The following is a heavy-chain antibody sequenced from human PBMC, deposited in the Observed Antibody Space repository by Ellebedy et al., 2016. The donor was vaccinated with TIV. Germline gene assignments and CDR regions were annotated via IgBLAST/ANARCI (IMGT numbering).Heavy chain of an antibody. J-gene: IGHJ4*02. CDR2: IDYSGST. CDR3: ARGADYGDYYFDF. Sequence: SETLSLXCTVFGDSISSYYWYWLRQPPGKGLEWIGFIDYSGSTNYNASLKRRVTISVGASKNQFSLKLSSVTAADTAVYYCARGADYGDYYFDFWGQGTLVTVSS. D-gene: IGHD4-17*01. V-gene: IGHV4-59*01. CDR1: GDSISSYY.